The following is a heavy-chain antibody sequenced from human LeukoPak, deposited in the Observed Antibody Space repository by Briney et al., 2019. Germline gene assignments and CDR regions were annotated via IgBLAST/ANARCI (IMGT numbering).Heavy chain of an antibody. J-gene: IGHJ3*02. CDR3: AKAVADAFDI. CDR2: IWYDGSNK. V-gene: IGHV3-33*06. CDR1: GFTFSSYG. D-gene: IGHD6-19*01. Sequence: PGRSLRLSCAASGFTFSSYGMHWVRQAPGKGLEWVAVIWYDGSNKYYADSVKGRFTISRDNSKNTPYLQMNSLRAEDTAVYYCAKAVADAFDIWGQGTMVTVSS.